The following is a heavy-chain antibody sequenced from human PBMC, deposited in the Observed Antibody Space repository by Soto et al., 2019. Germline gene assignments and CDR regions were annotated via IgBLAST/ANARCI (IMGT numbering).Heavy chain of an antibody. J-gene: IGHJ6*02. V-gene: IGHV3-7*03. Sequence: PGGSLRLSCAASGFTFSSYWMSWVRQAPGKGLEWVANIKQDGSEKYYVDSVKGRFTISRDNAKNSLYLQMNSLRAEDTAVYYCAREPISQFLEWLDKGMDVWAQGATVTVSS. CDR3: AREPISQFLEWLDKGMDV. CDR2: IKQDGSEK. CDR1: GFTFSSYW. D-gene: IGHD3-3*01.